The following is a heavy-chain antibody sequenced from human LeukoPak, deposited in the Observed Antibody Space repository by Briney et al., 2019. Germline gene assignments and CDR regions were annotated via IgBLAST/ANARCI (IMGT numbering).Heavy chain of an antibody. CDR2: ISGSGGST. Sequence: GGSLRLSCAASGFTFSVYAMRWVRQAPGKGLEWVSAISGSGGSTYYADSVKGRFTISRDNSKNTLYLQMNSLRAEDTAVYYCAKVGRYSSSGIDYWGQGTLVTVSS. D-gene: IGHD6-6*01. CDR1: GFTFSVYA. CDR3: AKVGRYSSSGIDY. V-gene: IGHV3-23*01. J-gene: IGHJ4*02.